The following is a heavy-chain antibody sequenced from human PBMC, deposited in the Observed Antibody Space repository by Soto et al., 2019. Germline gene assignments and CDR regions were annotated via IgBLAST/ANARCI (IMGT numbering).Heavy chain of an antibody. D-gene: IGHD3-22*01. Sequence: GGSLRLSCAASGFTVSSNYMSWVRQAPGKGLEWVSVIYSGGSTYYADSVKGRFTISRDNSKNTLYLQTNSLRAEDTAVYYCASWDSSGYYFDYWGQGTLVTVSS. CDR2: IYSGGST. J-gene: IGHJ4*02. CDR3: ASWDSSGYYFDY. V-gene: IGHV3-53*01. CDR1: GFTVSSNY.